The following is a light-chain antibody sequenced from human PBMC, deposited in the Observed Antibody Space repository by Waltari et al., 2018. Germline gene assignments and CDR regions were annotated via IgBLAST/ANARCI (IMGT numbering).Light chain of an antibody. CDR2: DVT. Sequence: QSALTQPASVSGSPGQSITISCTGTSSDVGVYNYVSWFQQHPDNAPRLLIFDVTNPPSGASNRFSGSKSGNTASLTISGLQAEDEADYYCSSYTSRATWVFGGGTRLAVL. CDR1: SSDVGVYNY. CDR3: SSYTSRATWV. J-gene: IGLJ3*02. V-gene: IGLV2-14*03.